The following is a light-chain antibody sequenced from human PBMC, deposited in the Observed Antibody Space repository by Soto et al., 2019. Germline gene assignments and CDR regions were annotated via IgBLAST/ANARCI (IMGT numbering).Light chain of an antibody. CDR2: EVS. CDR3: NSYTSTSAHV. CDR1: SSDIGGYNH. J-gene: IGLJ1*01. Sequence: QSALTQPASVSGSPGQSITISCTGTSSDIGGYNHVSWYQQHPGKAPKLMIYEVSNRPSGVSNRFSGSKSGNTASLTISGLQAEDEADYYCNSYTSTSAHVFGTGTKLTVL. V-gene: IGLV2-14*01.